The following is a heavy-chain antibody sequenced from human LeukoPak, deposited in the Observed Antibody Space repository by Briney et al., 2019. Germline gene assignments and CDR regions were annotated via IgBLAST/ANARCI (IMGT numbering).Heavy chain of an antibody. Sequence: GGSLRLSCAASGFTFSSYWMSWVRQAPGKGLEWVAVIWYDGSNKYYADSVKGRFTISRDNSKNTLYLQMNSLRAEDTAVYYCAKDLAAVAGNDAFDIWGQGTMVTVSS. CDR2: IWYDGSNK. CDR3: AKDLAAVAGNDAFDI. CDR1: GFTFSSYW. J-gene: IGHJ3*02. V-gene: IGHV3-30*02. D-gene: IGHD6-19*01.